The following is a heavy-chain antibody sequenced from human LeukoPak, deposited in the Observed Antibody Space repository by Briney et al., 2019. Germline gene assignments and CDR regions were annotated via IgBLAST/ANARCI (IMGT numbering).Heavy chain of an antibody. J-gene: IGHJ6*03. V-gene: IGHV1-8*01. CDR2: MNSNTGNT. Sequence: ASVKVSCKASGYTFGSYEINWVRQATGQGPEWMGWMNSNTGNTGYAQKFQGRVTMTRNTSITTAYMELSSLRSEDTAVYYCARRVGYYYYMDVWGKGNTVTVSS. CDR3: ARRVGYYYYMDV. CDR1: GYTFGSYE.